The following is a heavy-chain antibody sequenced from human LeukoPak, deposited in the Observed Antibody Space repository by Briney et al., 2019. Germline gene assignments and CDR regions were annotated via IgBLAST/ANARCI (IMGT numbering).Heavy chain of an antibody. V-gene: IGHV3-23*01. CDR3: AKQPYNYYYLDV. Sequence: QTGGSLRLSCAASGFTFSSYEMNWVRQAPGKGLEWVSTIVGDSSKTYYAASVRGRFTISRDNSNYVLFLHMNSLRAEDTAIYYCAKQPYNYYYLDVWGKGTTVTISS. D-gene: IGHD1-14*01. CDR2: IVGDSSKT. CDR1: GFTFSSYE. J-gene: IGHJ6*03.